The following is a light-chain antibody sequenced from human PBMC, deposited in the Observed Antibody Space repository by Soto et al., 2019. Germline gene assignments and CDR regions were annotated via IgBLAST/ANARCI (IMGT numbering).Light chain of an antibody. CDR3: SSYTSSSTLEV. Sequence: QSVLTQPASVSGSPGQSITISCTGTSSDVGGYNYVSWYQQHPGKAPKLMIYDVSNRPSGVSNRFSGSKSGNKASLTISGLQAEDEADYYCSSYTSSSTLEVFGGGTKLTVL. J-gene: IGLJ2*01. V-gene: IGLV2-14*01. CDR2: DVS. CDR1: SSDVGGYNY.